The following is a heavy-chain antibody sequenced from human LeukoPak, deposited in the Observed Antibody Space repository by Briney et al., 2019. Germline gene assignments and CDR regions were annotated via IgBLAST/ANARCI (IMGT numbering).Heavy chain of an antibody. CDR1: GGSFSGYY. V-gene: IGHV4-34*01. D-gene: IGHD3-3*01. Sequence: SETLSLTCAVYGGSFSGYYWSWIRQPPGKGLEWIGEINHSGSTNYNPSLKSRVTISVDTSKNQFSLKLSSVTPADTAVYYCARHSTFFGVVIIKGRVRGPFDYWGQGTLVTVSS. CDR3: ARHSTFFGVVIIKGRVRGPFDY. CDR2: INHSGST. J-gene: IGHJ4*02.